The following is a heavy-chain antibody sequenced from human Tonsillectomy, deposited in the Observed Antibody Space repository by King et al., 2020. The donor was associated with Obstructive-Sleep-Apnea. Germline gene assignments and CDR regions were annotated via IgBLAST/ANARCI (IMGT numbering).Heavy chain of an antibody. CDR3: ARELGRAFDI. V-gene: IGHV4-59*01. Sequence: VQLQESGPGLVKPSETLSLTCTVSGGSISSYYWSWIRQPPGKGLEWIGYIYYSGSTNYNPSLKSRVTISVDTSKNQFSLKLRPVTAADTAVYYCARELGRAFDIWGQGTMVTVSS. D-gene: IGHD7-27*01. J-gene: IGHJ3*02. CDR2: IYYSGST. CDR1: GGSISSYY.